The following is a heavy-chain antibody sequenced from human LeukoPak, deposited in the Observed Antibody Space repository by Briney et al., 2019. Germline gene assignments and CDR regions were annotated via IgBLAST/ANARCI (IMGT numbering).Heavy chain of an antibody. D-gene: IGHD1-26*01. V-gene: IGHV3-30*18. CDR3: AKGGQGNGPSRGAVYGMDV. CDR1: GSTFRSYD. J-gene: IGHJ6*02. CDR2: ISYDGRNR. Sequence: GRSLSLSCAAHGSTFRSYDMHSVRQAPAKGLGWVAVISYDGRNRNYVDSVKGRFTISRDNSKNTLYLQLNSLRAEDTAVYYCAKGGQGNGPSRGAVYGMDVWGQGTTVTVSS.